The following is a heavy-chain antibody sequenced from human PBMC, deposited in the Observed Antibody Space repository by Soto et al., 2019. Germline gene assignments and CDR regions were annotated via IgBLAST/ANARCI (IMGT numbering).Heavy chain of an antibody. J-gene: IGHJ4*02. CDR3: TRSIGPSCYSSFYY. CDR1: GFTFDDYA. Sequence: EVQLVESGGGLVQPGRSLRLSCAASGFTFDDYAFHWVRQAPGKGLEWVSGISWNRGFIGYVDSVQGRFTISRDNAKNSLYLQMNSMRAEDTALYYCTRSIGPSCYSSFYYFGQGTLVIVSS. D-gene: IGHD2-15*01. V-gene: IGHV3-9*01. CDR2: ISWNRGFI.